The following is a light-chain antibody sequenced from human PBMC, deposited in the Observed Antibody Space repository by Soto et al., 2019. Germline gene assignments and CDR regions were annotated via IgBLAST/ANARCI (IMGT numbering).Light chain of an antibody. CDR2: GAS. V-gene: IGKV1-39*01. J-gene: IGKJ1*01. CDR3: QKSYNTPRT. Sequence: QTTQFPSSLVASVGDIVTITCRASQSISRNLNWYQQKPGTATKIMMFGASTLQSGVKSRFSGSGSGTDFTLTITSMQPEDFATYYCQKSYNTPRTFGKGTKVDIK. CDR1: QSISRN.